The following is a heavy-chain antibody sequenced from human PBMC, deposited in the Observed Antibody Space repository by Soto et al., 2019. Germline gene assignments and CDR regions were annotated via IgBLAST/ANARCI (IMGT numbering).Heavy chain of an antibody. D-gene: IGHD3-10*01. CDR1: GGSINSGGYY. V-gene: IGHV4-31*03. CDR2: IYYSGST. CDR3: ARDRAIRDSGGPWLDP. Sequence: QVQLKESGPGLVKPSQTLSLTCTVSGGSINSGGYYWSWIRQHPGKGLEWIGYIYYSGSTFYNPSRRSRVTVSVDKSKNQFSLRLTSVTAADTAVYYCARDRAIRDSGGPWLDPWGQGTLVTVSS. J-gene: IGHJ5*02.